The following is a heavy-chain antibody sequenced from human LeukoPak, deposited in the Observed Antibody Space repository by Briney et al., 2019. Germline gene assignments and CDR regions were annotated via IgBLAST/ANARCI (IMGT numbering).Heavy chain of an antibody. V-gene: IGHV3-21*01. D-gene: IGHD6-13*01. CDR2: ISSSSSYI. J-gene: IGHJ4*02. Sequence: GGSMRLSCAASGFTFSSYSMNWVRQAPGKGLEWVSSISSSSSYIYYADSVKGRFTISRDNAKNSLYLQMNSLRAEDTAVYYCARDKRLWVYNPSYYFDYWGQGTLVTVSS. CDR3: ARDKRLWVYNPSYYFDY. CDR1: GFTFSSYS.